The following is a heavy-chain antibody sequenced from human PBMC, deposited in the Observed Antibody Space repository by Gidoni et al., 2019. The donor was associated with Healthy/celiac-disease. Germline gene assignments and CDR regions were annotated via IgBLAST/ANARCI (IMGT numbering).Heavy chain of an antibody. V-gene: IGHV4-34*01. CDR2: INHSGST. J-gene: IGHJ4*02. D-gene: IGHD3-16*02. Sequence: QVQLQQWGAGLLKPSETLSLTCAVYGGSFSGYYWSWIRQPPGKGLEWIGEINHSGSTNYNPSLKSRVTISVDTSKNQFSLKLSSVTAADTAVYYCARALGELSPGFDYWGQGTLVTVS. CDR3: ARALGELSPGFDY. CDR1: GGSFSGYY.